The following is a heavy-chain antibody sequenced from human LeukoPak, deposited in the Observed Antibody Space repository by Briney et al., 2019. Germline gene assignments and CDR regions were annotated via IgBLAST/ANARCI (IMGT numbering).Heavy chain of an antibody. CDR2: IYWNDDK. D-gene: IGHD3-10*01. CDR1: GFSLSTSGVG. CDR3: ARGSNSGSYYLDYYYYYMDV. J-gene: IGHJ6*03. V-gene: IGHV2-5*01. Sequence: SGPTLVNPTQTLTLTCTFSGFSLSTSGVGVGWIRQPPGKALEWLALIYWNDDKRYSPSLKSRLTITKDTSKNQVVLTMTNMDPVDTATYYCARGSNSGSYYLDYYYYYMDVWGKGTTVTVSS.